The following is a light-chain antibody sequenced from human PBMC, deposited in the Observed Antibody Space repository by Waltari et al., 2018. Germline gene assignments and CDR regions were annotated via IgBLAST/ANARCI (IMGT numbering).Light chain of an antibody. V-gene: IGLV1-51*01. Sequence: QSVFTQPPSVSAAPGQRVTISCSGRRPNLEYNYVSWYRQLPGTAPKITLYDNDKRPSGIPDRCSGSKSGTSATLGITGLQTGDEADYYCGTWDSSLTAVVFGGGTKLTVL. CDR1: RPNLEYNY. CDR3: GTWDSSLTAVV. CDR2: DND. J-gene: IGLJ2*01.